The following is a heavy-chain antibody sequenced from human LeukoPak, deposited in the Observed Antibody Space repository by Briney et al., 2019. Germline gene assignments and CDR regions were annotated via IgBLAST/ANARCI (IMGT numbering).Heavy chain of an antibody. Sequence: GGSLRLSCAASGFTFSSYAMSWVHQAPGKGLEWVSAISGSGGSTYYADSVKGRFTISRDNSKNTLYLQMNSLRAEDTAVYYCARYYGSGSYAIYYYYGMDVWGQGTTVTVSS. CDR1: GFTFSSYA. D-gene: IGHD3-10*01. J-gene: IGHJ6*02. CDR3: ARYYGSGSYAIYYYYGMDV. V-gene: IGHV3-23*01. CDR2: ISGSGGST.